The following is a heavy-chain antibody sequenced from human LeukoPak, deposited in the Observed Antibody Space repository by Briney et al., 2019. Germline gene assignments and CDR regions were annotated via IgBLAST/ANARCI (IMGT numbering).Heavy chain of an antibody. Sequence: SETLSLTCTVSGYSISSGYYWGWIRQPPGKGLEWIGSIYHSGSTYYNPSLKSRVTISVDTSKNQFSLKLSSVTAADTAVYYCARGTHYYGSGSYYVYWGQGTLVTVSS. CDR3: ARGTHYYGSGSYYVY. J-gene: IGHJ4*02. CDR2: IYHSGST. CDR1: GYSISSGYY. D-gene: IGHD3-10*01. V-gene: IGHV4-38-2*02.